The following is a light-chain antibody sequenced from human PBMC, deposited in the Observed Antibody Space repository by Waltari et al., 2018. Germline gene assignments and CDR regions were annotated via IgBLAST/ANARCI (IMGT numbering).Light chain of an antibody. Sequence: EIVQTQSAASQSVTLKVIVPTTCRASQSIGTSLHWYQQKPDQSPKLLIKYASQSISGVPSRFSGSGSETEFTLTINSLEAEDVATYYCLQSSSLPITFGQGTRLEI. J-gene: IGKJ5*01. V-gene: IGKV6-21*02. CDR3: LQSSSLPIT. CDR2: YAS. CDR1: QSIGTS.